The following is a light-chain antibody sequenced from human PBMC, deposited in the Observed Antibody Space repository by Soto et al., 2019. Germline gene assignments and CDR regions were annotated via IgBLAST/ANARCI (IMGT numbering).Light chain of an antibody. J-gene: IGLJ1*01. Sequence: ALSQPRSVSGSRGRSVAISFTGTGNDVGAYNYVSWYQLHPVRRPKLMIYDVARWPSGVPDRFSGSKSGNTASLTISGLQAEDEADYFCCSYAGGYTYVFGTGTKVTVL. CDR2: DVA. CDR1: GNDVGAYNY. CDR3: CSYAGGYTYV. V-gene: IGLV2-11*01.